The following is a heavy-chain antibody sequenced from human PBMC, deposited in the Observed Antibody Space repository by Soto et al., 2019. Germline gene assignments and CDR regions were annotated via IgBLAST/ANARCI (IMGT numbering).Heavy chain of an antibody. D-gene: IGHD3-10*01. V-gene: IGHV1-18*01. CDR2: ISAYNGNT. J-gene: IGHJ5*02. Sequence: GASVNVSFKASCYTFTSYCISCVRQAPLQGLEWMGWISAYNGNTNYAQKLQGRATMTTDTSTSTAYMELRSLRSDDTAVYYCARVAGSVRLSWFEPWGQGTMVTVSS. CDR3: ARVAGSVRLSWFEP. CDR1: CYTFTSYC.